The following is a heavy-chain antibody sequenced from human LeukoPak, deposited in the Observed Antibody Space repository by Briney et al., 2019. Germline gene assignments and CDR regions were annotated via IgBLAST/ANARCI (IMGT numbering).Heavy chain of an antibody. J-gene: IGHJ3*02. D-gene: IGHD1-1*01. Sequence: SETLSLTCAVYGGSFSGYYWSWIRQPPGKGLEWIGEINHSGGTNYNPSLKSRVTISVDTSKNQFSLKLSSVTAADTAVYYCARYWKAFDIWGQGTMVTVSS. V-gene: IGHV4-34*01. CDR1: GGSFSGYY. CDR3: ARYWKAFDI. CDR2: INHSGGT.